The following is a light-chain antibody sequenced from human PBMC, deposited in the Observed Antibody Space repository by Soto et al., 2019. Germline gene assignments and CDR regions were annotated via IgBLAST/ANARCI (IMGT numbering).Light chain of an antibody. CDR1: QSVSSRY. Sequence: ESMLTQSPGTLSLSPGDRATLSCRASQSVSSRYLTWYQQKPGQAPRLLIYGAYFRATGIPDRFSGSVSGTDFTLTISRLEPEDFAVYYCHQFGDSPPAFTFGQGTKLEI. CDR3: HQFGDSPPAFT. CDR2: GAY. J-gene: IGKJ2*01. V-gene: IGKV3-20*01.